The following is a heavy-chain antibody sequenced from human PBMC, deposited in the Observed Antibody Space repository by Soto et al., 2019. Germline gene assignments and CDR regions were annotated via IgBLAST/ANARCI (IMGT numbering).Heavy chain of an antibody. CDR1: GFTFSTYT. CDR2: ISSSGSYI. D-gene: IGHD3-16*01. J-gene: IGHJ4*02. CDR3: ARFQPESLIPEYYFDY. V-gene: IGHV3-21*01. Sequence: GGSLRLSCAASGFTFSTYTMNWVRQAPGKGLEWVSSISSSGSYIYYADSLKGRFTISRDNAKNSLYLQMNSLRAEDTAVYYCARFQPESLIPEYYFDYWGQGTLVTVSS.